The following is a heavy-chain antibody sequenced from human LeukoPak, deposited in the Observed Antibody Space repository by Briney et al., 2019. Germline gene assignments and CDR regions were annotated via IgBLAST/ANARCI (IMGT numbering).Heavy chain of an antibody. CDR2: IRSKAYGGTT. CDR3: TRDSPLTSHCYDY. J-gene: IGHJ4*02. CDR1: GFTVSSKY. D-gene: IGHD2-2*01. V-gene: IGHV3-49*04. Sequence: GGSLRLSCAASGFTVSSKYMSWVRQAPGKGLEWVGFIRSKAYGGTTEYAASVKGRFTISRDDSKSIAYLQMNSLKTEDTAVYYCTRDSPLTSHCYDYWGQGTLVTVSS.